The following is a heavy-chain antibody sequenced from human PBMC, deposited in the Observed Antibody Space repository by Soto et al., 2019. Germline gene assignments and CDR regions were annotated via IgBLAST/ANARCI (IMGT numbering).Heavy chain of an antibody. D-gene: IGHD3-22*01. J-gene: IGHJ3*02. Sequence: GGSLRLSCAASGFTFSSYAMSWVRQAPGKGLEWVSAISGSGGSTYYADSVKGRFTISRDNSKNTLYLQMNSLRAEDTAVYYCAKRITMIVVVTDAFDIWGQGTMVNVSS. CDR3: AKRITMIVVVTDAFDI. CDR2: ISGSGGST. CDR1: GFTFSSYA. V-gene: IGHV3-23*01.